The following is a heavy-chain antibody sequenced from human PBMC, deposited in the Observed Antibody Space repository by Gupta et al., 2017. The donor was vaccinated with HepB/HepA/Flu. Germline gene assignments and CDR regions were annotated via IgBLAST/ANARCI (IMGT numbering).Heavy chain of an antibody. CDR3: SRFVVQGGDSLSYYMEV. CDR1: GGSFTDYY. D-gene: IGHD4-17*01. CDR2: IEHSGYT. Sequence: QLQLQQWGAGSSKPSETLSLTCAVYGGSFTDYYWSWIRQSPGQGLEWIGEIEHSGYTNPKPSLKSRMTMSVDPSKNQFSLSLRSVTASDTAFYYCSRFVVQGGDSLSYYMEVWGKGTTVTVSS. V-gene: IGHV4-34*01. J-gene: IGHJ6*03.